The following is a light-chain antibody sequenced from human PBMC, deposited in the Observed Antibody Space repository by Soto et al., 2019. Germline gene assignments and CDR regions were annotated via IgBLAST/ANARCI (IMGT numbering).Light chain of an antibody. CDR1: STDFISYNR. Sequence: ALTQPPSVSGSPGQSVTISCTGTSTDFISYNRVSWYQQPPGTAPKLMIYEVSKRPSGVPDRFSGSKSGNTASLTVSGLQAADEADYYCSLYTSENAYVFGTGTKVTVL. J-gene: IGLJ1*01. V-gene: IGLV2-18*01. CDR3: SLYTSENAYV. CDR2: EVS.